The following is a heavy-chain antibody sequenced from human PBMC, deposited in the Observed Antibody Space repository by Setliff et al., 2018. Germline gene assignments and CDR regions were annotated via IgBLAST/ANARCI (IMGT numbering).Heavy chain of an antibody. J-gene: IGHJ5*02. CDR2: INPKSGGT. CDR1: GYSFTDYY. V-gene: IGHV1-2*02. D-gene: IGHD3-16*01. CDR3: ARDGISWLMWFDP. Sequence: ASVKVSCKASGYSFTDYYMHWVRQVPGRGLEWMGWINPKSGGTRYAQKFQGRVTMTRDTSISTAYMELSSLRSDDTVVYYCARDGISWLMWFDPWGQGTLVTVSS.